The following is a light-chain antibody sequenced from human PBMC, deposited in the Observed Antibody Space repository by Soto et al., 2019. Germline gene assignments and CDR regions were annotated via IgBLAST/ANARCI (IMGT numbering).Light chain of an antibody. CDR1: QSVARNY. V-gene: IGKV3-20*01. CDR3: QQYASSLFT. J-gene: IGKJ3*01. CDR2: GAS. Sequence: EIVLTQSPGTLSLSPGERATLSCRASQSVARNYLAWYQQKPGRTPRLLISGASNRATGIPDRFSGSGSGTDFTLTISRLEPEVFAVYYCQQYASSLFTFGLNTQVDIK.